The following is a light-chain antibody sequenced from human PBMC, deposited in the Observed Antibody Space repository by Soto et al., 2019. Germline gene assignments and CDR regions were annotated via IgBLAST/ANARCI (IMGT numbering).Light chain of an antibody. J-gene: IGKJ3*01. V-gene: IGKV3-20*01. CDR1: QSVSSNY. Sequence: EIVLTQSPGTLSLSPGERATLSCRASQSVSSNYLAWYQQKPGQAPRLLIYGASTRAAGIPGRFRGSGSGTDFTLTLSRLEPEDFAVYYCQHYASSPFTFGPGTKVDIK. CDR2: GAS. CDR3: QHYASSPFT.